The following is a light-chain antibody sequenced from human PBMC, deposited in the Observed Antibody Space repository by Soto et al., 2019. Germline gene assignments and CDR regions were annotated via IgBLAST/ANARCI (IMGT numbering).Light chain of an antibody. CDR1: SSTIGSNF. J-gene: IGLJ3*02. Sequence: QSVLTQPPSASGAPGQSVSISCSGSSSTIGSNFVYWYQQLPGAAPKLLIFNNYRRASGVPDRFSGSKSGTSASLAITGLRSEDEGDYYCAAWDDHLTPYWVFGGGTKLTVL. V-gene: IGLV1-47*02. CDR3: AAWDDHLTPYWV. CDR2: NNY.